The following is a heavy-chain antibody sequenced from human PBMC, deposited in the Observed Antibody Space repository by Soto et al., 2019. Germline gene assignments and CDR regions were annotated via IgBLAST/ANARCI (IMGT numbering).Heavy chain of an antibody. CDR1: GFTFSSYG. CDR2: IWYDGSNK. J-gene: IGHJ4*02. V-gene: IGHV3-33*01. CDR3: ARGHYDSSGYHTKRGYNNFDY. Sequence: GGSLRLSCAASGFTFSSYGMHWVRQAPGKGLEWVAVIWYDGSNKYYADSVKGRFTISRDNSKNTLYLQMNSLRAEDTAVYYCARGHYDSSGYHTKRGYNNFDYWGQGTLVTVSS. D-gene: IGHD3-22*01.